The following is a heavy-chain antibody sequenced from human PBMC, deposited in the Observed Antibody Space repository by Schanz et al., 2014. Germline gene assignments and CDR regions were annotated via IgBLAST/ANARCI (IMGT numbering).Heavy chain of an antibody. CDR3: AKSLESCPGGRCSRGYFDY. D-gene: IGHD2-8*02. V-gene: IGHV3-NL1*01. CDR1: GFTFSSYD. Sequence: QVQLVESGGGVVQPGRSLRLSCVASGFTFSSYDVFWVRQAPGKGLEWVSTIGTSGGTNYAESVKGRFTISRDNSKNTLYLQMNSLRAEDTAVYYCAKSLESCPGGRCSRGYFDYWGQGTLVTVSS. J-gene: IGHJ4*02. CDR2: IGTSGGT.